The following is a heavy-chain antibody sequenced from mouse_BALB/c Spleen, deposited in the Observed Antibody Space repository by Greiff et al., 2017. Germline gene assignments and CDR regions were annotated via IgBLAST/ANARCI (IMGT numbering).Heavy chain of an antibody. CDR1: GYAFSSYW. CDR2: IYPGDGDT. J-gene: IGHJ2*01. Sequence: QVQLKQSGAELVRPGSSVKISCKASGYAFSSYWMNWVKQRPGQGLEWIGQIYPGDGDTNYNGKFKGKATLTADKSSSTAYMQLSSLTSEDSAVYFCARSFYDGNYFDYWGQGTTLTVSS. V-gene: IGHV1-80*01. D-gene: IGHD2-3*01. CDR3: ARSFYDGNYFDY.